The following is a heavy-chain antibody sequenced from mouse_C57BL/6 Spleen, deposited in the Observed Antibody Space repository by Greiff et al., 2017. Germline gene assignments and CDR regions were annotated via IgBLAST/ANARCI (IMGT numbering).Heavy chain of an antibody. Sequence: QVQLQQPGAELVKPGASVKLSCKASGYTFTSYWMHWVKQRPGRGLEWIGNINPSNGGTNYNEKFKSKATLTVDKSSSTAYMQLSSLTSEDSAVYYCARHGKRGDWYFDVWGTGTTVTVSS. D-gene: IGHD2-1*01. J-gene: IGHJ1*03. CDR2: INPSNGGT. V-gene: IGHV1-53*01. CDR3: ARHGKRGDWYFDV. CDR1: GYTFTSYW.